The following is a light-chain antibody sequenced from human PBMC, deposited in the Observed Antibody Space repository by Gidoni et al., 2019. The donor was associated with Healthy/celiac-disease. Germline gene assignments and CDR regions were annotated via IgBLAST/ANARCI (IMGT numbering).Light chain of an antibody. V-gene: IGLV1-40*01. Sequence: SVLTQPPPVSGAPGQRVTISCTGSSSNIGAGYDVHWYQQLPGTAPKLLIYGNSNRPSGVPDRFSGSKSGTSASLAITGLQAEDEADYDCQSYDSSQSGSDVVFGGGTKLTVL. CDR3: QSYDSSQSGSDVV. CDR2: GNS. J-gene: IGLJ2*01. CDR1: SSNIGAGYD.